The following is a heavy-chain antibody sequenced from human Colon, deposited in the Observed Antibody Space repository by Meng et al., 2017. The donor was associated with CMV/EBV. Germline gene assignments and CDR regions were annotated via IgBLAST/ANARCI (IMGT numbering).Heavy chain of an antibody. D-gene: IGHD3-10*01. CDR2: IYHSGST. CDR3: ARNYYGSGWFDP. Sequence: VSRPSIASGGYTWSWIRQSPGKGLEWIGNIYHSGSTLYNASLRGRVTISVERFKNQFSLKLTSMTAADTAVYYCARNYYGSGWFDPWGQGTLVTVSS. J-gene: IGHJ5*02. V-gene: IGHV4-30-2*06. CDR1: RPSIASGGYT.